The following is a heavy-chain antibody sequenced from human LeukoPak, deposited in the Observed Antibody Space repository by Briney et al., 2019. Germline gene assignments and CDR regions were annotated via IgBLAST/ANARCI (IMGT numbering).Heavy chain of an antibody. Sequence: GGSLRLSCAASGLTFNNAWMTWVRQAPGKGLEWVGLIKNTVHGGTTASAAPVKGRFTISRDDSKNMLYLQMNNLKTEDTAVYYCSTMENYYNDTHFDYWGPGTLVTVSS. V-gene: IGHV3-15*01. CDR1: GLTFNNAW. CDR2: IKNTVHGGTT. D-gene: IGHD3-10*01. CDR3: STMENYYNDTHFDY. J-gene: IGHJ4*02.